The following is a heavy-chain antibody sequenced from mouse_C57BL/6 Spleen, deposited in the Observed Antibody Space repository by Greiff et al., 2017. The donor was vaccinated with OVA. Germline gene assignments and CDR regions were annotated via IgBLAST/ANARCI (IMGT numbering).Heavy chain of an antibody. Sequence: EVKVVESGGGLVKPGGSLKLSCAASGFTFSSYAMSWVRQTPEKRLEWVATISDGGSYTYYPDNVKGRFTISRDNAKNNLYLQMSHLKSEDTAMYYCARSFITTDYFDYWGQGTTLTVSS. D-gene: IGHD1-1*01. V-gene: IGHV5-4*03. CDR3: ARSFITTDYFDY. CDR2: ISDGGSYT. J-gene: IGHJ2*01. CDR1: GFTFSSYA.